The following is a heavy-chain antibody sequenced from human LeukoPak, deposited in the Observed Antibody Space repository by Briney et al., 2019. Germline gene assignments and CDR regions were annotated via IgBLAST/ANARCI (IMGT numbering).Heavy chain of an antibody. J-gene: IGHJ4*02. D-gene: IGHD3-22*01. CDR3: ARAHNRYDSSGYYDY. CDR2: IYYSGST. Sequence: SETLSLTCTVSGGSISTYYWSWIRQPPGKELEWIGYIYYSGSTNYSPSLKSRVTISVDTSKNQFSLKLSSVTAADTAVYYCARAHNRYDSSGYYDYWGQGTLVTVSS. CDR1: GGSISTYY. V-gene: IGHV4-59*12.